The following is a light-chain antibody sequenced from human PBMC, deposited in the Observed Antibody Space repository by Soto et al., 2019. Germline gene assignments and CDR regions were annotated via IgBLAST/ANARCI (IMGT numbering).Light chain of an antibody. J-gene: IGLJ3*02. CDR2: EVS. V-gene: IGLV2-8*01. Sequence: QSALTQFPSASGSPGQSVTISCTGTSSDVGGYNYVSWYQHHPGKAPKLMIYEVSKRPSGVPDRFSSSKSGNTASLTVSGLQAEDEADYYCNSYAGSNNLVFGGGTKLTVL. CDR3: NSYAGSNNLV. CDR1: SSDVGGYNY.